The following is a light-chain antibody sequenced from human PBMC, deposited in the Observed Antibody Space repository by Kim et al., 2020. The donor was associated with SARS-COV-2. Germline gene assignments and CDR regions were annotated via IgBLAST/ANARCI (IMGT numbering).Light chain of an antibody. CDR3: QAWDSNTRI. CDR2: QRG. V-gene: IGLV3-1*01. J-gene: IGLJ7*01. Sequence: SVSPGQTASITCFGDTLGNKDVSWYQQRPGQSPVLVIYQRGKRPSGIPERFSASNSGNTATLTISGTQPTDEADYYCQAWDSNTRIFGSGTQLTVL. CDR1: TLGNKD.